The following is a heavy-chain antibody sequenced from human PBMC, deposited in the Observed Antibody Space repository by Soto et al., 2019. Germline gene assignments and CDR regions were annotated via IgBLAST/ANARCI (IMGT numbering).Heavy chain of an antibody. V-gene: IGHV5-51*01. D-gene: IGHD2-15*01. CDR2: IYPGDSDT. CDR1: GYSFNTNW. CDR3: GRGGSGNYFGL. Sequence: GESLKISCKGSGYSFNTNWIGWVRQMPGKGLEWMGIIYPGDSDTRYSPSFQGQVTISADKSISTAYLQWTSLKAPDTAIYYCGRGGSGNYFGLWGQGTQVTASS. J-gene: IGHJ4*02.